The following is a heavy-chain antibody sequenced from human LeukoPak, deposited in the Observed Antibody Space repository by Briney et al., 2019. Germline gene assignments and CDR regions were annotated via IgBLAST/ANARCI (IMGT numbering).Heavy chain of an antibody. CDR2: FHYSGST. V-gene: IGHV4-38-2*02. D-gene: IGHD3-10*01. CDR3: ARVVMVRGVITFDY. CDR1: GYSISSAYY. Sequence: SETLSLTCSVSGYSISSAYYWGWIRQPPGKGLEWIGTFHYSGSTSYNPSLKSRVTISVDSSKNQFSLKLNSVTAADTAVYYCARVVMVRGVITFDYWGQGTLVTVSS. J-gene: IGHJ4*02.